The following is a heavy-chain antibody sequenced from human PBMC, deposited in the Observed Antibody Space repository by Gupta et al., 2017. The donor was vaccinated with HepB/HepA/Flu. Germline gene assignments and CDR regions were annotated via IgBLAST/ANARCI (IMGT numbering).Heavy chain of an antibody. V-gene: IGHV3-9*01. Sequence: EVQLEESGGGLVQPGRSLRLSCTVSGWSIDRYAMHWVRQIPGKGLEWVSGFSLDSDRIDYADAVRGRFTTSRDKAKNSLYLQMNSLRPDDTALYYCGKDLTPGGLDVWGPGTTVTVSS. D-gene: IGHD5-12*01. J-gene: IGHJ6*02. CDR2: FSLDSDRI. CDR3: GKDLTPGGLDV. CDR1: GWSIDRYA.